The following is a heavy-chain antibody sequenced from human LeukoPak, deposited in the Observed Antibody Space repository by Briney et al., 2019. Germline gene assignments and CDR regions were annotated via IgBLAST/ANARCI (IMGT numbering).Heavy chain of an antibody. D-gene: IGHD2-15*01. CDR2: MSGNGDTT. J-gene: IGHJ4*02. Sequence: PGVSLRLSCAASGFXFNNYAMSWVRQAPGKGLEWGSAMSGNGDTTYYADSVKGRFTISRDNSKNTLYLQMNSLRAEDTAVYYCARGYVSLGYFDYWGQGTLVTVSS. V-gene: IGHV3-23*01. CDR1: GFXFNNYA. CDR3: ARGYVSLGYFDY.